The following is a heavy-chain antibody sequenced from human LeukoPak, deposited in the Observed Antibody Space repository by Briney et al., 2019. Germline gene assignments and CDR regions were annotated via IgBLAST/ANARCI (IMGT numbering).Heavy chain of an antibody. V-gene: IGHV4-61*09. CDR2: IYTSGTTT. CDR1: DDPINSGVYY. CDR3: ARAKKRSGRSRNFYLDV. D-gene: IGHD1-26*01. Sequence: PSETLSLTCTVSDDPINSGVYYWNWIRQPAGKGLEWIGHIYTSGTTTNSNPSLKSRVAISLDTSKYHFSLKLSSVTAADTAVYYCARAKKRSGRSRNFYLDVWGKGTTVTVSS. J-gene: IGHJ6*03.